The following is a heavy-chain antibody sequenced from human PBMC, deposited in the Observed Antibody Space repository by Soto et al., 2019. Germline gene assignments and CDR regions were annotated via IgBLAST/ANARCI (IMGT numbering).Heavy chain of an antibody. CDR3: SKDVHWSGRNF. Sequence: EVQLLETGGGLVQPGESLRLSCAASGFTFDDYFMHWVRQAPGKGLEWVTGSNKNGGTAQYAGSVRGWFTISRDNARNTLSLQMNILRAEDTALYYCSKDVHWSGRNFWGQWTTATVSS. CDR1: GFTFDDYF. V-gene: IGHV3-23*01. CDR2: SNKNGGTA. J-gene: IGHJ6*02.